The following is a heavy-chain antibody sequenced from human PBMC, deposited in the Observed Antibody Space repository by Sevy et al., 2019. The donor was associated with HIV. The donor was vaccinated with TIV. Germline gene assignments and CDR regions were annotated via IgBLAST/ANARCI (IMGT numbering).Heavy chain of an antibody. CDR1: GFTVNSNY. Sequence: GGSLRLACAASGFTVNSNYMTWVRQAPGKGLEGVSVFYSGGTTYDADSVKDRFTISRDNSKNTLYLQMNSLRAEDTAVYYCARGKSGYGYALNYWGQGTLVTVSS. V-gene: IGHV3-66*01. D-gene: IGHD5-18*01. CDR3: ARGKSGYGYALNY. J-gene: IGHJ4*02. CDR2: FYSGGTT.